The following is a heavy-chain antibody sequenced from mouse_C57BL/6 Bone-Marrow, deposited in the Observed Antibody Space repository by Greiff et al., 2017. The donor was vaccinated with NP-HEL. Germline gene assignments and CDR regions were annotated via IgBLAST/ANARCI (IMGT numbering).Heavy chain of an antibody. J-gene: IGHJ3*01. CDR3: ARSIYYYPFAY. Sequence: QVQLKESGAELVKPGASVKISCKASGYEISSYWMNWVKQRPGKGLEWIGQIYPGDGDTNYNGKFKGKATLTADKSSSTAYMQLSSLTSEDSAVYCCARSIYYYPFAYWGQGTLVTVSA. CDR2: IYPGDGDT. CDR1: GYEISSYW. V-gene: IGHV1-80*01. D-gene: IGHD1-1*01.